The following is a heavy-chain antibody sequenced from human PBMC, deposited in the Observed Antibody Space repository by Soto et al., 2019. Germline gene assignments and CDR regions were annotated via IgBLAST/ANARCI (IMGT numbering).Heavy chain of an antibody. Sequence: GGSLRLSCAASGFTFSSYAMSWVRQAPGKGLEWVSAISGSGGSTYYADSVKGRFTISRDNSKNTLYLQMNSLRAEDTAVYYCPPLPRAAAGEPYPDYYYYGMDVWGQGTTVTVSS. D-gene: IGHD6-13*01. CDR2: ISGSGGST. CDR3: PPLPRAAAGEPYPDYYYYGMDV. J-gene: IGHJ6*02. CDR1: GFTFSSYA. V-gene: IGHV3-23*01.